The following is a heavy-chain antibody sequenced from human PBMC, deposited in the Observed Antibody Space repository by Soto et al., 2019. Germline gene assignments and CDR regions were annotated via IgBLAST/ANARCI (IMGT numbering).Heavy chain of an antibody. CDR2: IGGSGGDT. CDR1: GFPFSSYA. J-gene: IGHJ4*02. V-gene: IGHV3-23*01. D-gene: IGHD3-3*01. CDR3: ARRTWRGRADY. Sequence: GGSLRLSCAASGFPFSSYAMSWVRQAPGKGLEWVSAIGGSGGDTYYADSVKGRFTVSRDNAENTLNLQLNSLRVEDTAIYYCARRTWRGRADYWGQGISVTV.